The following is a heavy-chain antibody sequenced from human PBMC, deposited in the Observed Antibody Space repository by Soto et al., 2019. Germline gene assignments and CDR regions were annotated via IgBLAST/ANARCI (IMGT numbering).Heavy chain of an antibody. CDR2: MNPDNGKT. J-gene: IGHJ4*02. V-gene: IGHV1-8*01. CDR3: ARPLCSSTRCWPYVFDS. D-gene: IGHD2-2*01. CDR1: GYTFTSND. Sequence: QVQLVQSGAEVKKPGASVKVSCKASGYTFTSNDINWVRQAPGQGPEWMGWMNPDNGKTGCAQKFQGRITMTRNTSISTAYMELSSLRSDDTAVYFCARPLCSSTRCWPYVFDSWGQGSLVTVSS.